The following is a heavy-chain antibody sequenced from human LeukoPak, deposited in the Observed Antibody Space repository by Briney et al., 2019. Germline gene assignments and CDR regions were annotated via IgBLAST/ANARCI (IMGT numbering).Heavy chain of an antibody. CDR2: IYTSGST. V-gene: IGHV4-39*07. Sequence: SETLSLTCTVSGGSISSSSYYWGWIRQPPGKGLEWIGRIYTSGSTNYNPSLKSRVTMSVDTSRNQFSLKLSSVTAADTAVYYCAGSGKPYYYYYMDVWGKGTTVTISS. D-gene: IGHD4-23*01. CDR3: AGSGKPYYYYYMDV. J-gene: IGHJ6*03. CDR1: GGSISSSSYY.